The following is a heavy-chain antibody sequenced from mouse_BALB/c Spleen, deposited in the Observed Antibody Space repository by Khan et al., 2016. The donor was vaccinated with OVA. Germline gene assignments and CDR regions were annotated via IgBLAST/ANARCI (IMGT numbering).Heavy chain of an antibody. D-gene: IGHD4-1*01. Sequence: EVQLQESGPGLVKPSQSLSLTCTVTGYSITSDYAWNWIRQFPGNKLEWMGYISYIGRTSDNPSLKSRISITRDTSKNQFFLQLNSVTTEDTATYYGAILGPGFAYWGQWTLVTVSA. J-gene: IGHJ3*01. CDR1: GYSITSDYA. CDR2: ISYIGRT. V-gene: IGHV3-2*02. CDR3: AILGPGFAY.